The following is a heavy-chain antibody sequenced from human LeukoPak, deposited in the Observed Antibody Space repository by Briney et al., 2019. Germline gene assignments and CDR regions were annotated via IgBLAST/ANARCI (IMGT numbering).Heavy chain of an antibody. J-gene: IGHJ4*02. CDR3: ARDHDIVVVVAATLPIPFDY. V-gene: IGHV3-30-3*01. D-gene: IGHD2-15*01. Sequence: GGSLRLSCAASGFTFSSYAMHWVRQAPGKGLEWVAVISYDGSNKYYADSVKGRFTISRDNSKNTLYLQMNSLRAEDTAVYYCARDHDIVVVVAATLPIPFDYWGQGTLVTVSS. CDR2: ISYDGSNK. CDR1: GFTFSSYA.